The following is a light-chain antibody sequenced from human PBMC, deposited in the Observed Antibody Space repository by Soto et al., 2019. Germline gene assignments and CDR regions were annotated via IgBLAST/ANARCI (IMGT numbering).Light chain of an antibody. Sequence: EIVLTQSPGTLSLSPGERATLSCRASQSVSSTYLTWYQQKPGQPPRLLIYRASSRATGIPDRFSGSGSGTDFTLTISRLEPEDFAVYYCQQYGSSPRTFGQGTKVEIK. CDR2: RAS. V-gene: IGKV3-20*01. CDR3: QQYGSSPRT. CDR1: QSVSSTY. J-gene: IGKJ1*01.